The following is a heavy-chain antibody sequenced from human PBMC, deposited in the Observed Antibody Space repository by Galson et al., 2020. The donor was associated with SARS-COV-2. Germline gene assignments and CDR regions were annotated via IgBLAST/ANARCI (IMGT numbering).Heavy chain of an antibody. CDR1: GFTFSSYA. CDR3: AKNPQGDFWSGYGMDV. J-gene: IGHJ6*02. V-gene: IGHV3-30-3*02. CDR2: ISYDGSNK. D-gene: IGHD3-3*01. Sequence: TGGSLRLSCAASGFTFSSYAMHWVRQAPGKGLEWVAVISYDGSNKYYADSVRGRFTISRDNSQNTLYLQMNSLRAEDTALYYCAKNPQGDFWSGYGMDVWGQGTTVTVSS.